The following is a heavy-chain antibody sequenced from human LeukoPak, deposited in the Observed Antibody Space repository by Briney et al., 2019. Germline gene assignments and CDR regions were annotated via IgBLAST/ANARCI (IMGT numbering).Heavy chain of an antibody. CDR3: ARQILYSSSWYYWFDP. D-gene: IGHD6-13*01. Sequence: GESLKISCKGSGYNFTNYWIGWVRQMPGKGLEWMGIIYPGDSDTRYSPSFQGQVTISADKSISTAYLQWSSLKASDTAMYYCARQILYSSSWYYWFDPWGQGTLVTVSS. J-gene: IGHJ5*02. CDR2: IYPGDSDT. V-gene: IGHV5-51*01. CDR1: GYNFTNYW.